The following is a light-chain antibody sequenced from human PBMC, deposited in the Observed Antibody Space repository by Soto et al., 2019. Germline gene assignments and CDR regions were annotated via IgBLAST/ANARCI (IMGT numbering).Light chain of an antibody. CDR1: QSISSY. J-gene: IGKJ2*01. Sequence: DLQMTQSPSSLSASVCDRVTITCRASQSISSYLTVYQQKPGKAPKLLIYAASSLQSGVPSRCRGSGSGTYFTLTISSLQPEDFATYYCQQSYSTPYTFGQGTQLEIE. CDR3: QQSYSTPYT. V-gene: IGKV1-39*01. CDR2: AAS.